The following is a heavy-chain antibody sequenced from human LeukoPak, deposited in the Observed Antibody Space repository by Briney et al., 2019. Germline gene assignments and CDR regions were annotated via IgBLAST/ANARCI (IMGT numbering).Heavy chain of an antibody. CDR2: IYYSGST. CDR3: ASKPYSSSSWDY. V-gene: IGHV4-59*12. D-gene: IGHD6-6*01. CDR1: GGSISSYY. Sequence: SETLSLTCTVSGGSISSYYWSWIRQPPGKGLEWIGYIYYSGSTNYNPSLKSRVTISVDTSKNQFSLKLSSVTAADTAVYYCASKPYSSSSWDYWGQGTLVTVSS. J-gene: IGHJ4*02.